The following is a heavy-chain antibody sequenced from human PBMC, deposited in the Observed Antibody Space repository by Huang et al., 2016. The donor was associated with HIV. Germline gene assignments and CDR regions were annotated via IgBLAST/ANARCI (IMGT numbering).Heavy chain of an antibody. Sequence: QVQLQESGPGLVKPSQTLSLTCTGAGDSIRSGGYYWTWIRQSPAKGLGWSGYMYYSGSSDYNPSLKSRVSISIDAFKNRGSLKLKSVTVADTAVYYCARAPATHSVFFYWGQGTLVTVSA. V-gene: IGHV4-30-4*08. J-gene: IGHJ4*02. CDR1: GDSIRSGGYY. D-gene: IGHD3-3*01. CDR3: ARAPATHSVFFY. CDR2: MYYSGSS.